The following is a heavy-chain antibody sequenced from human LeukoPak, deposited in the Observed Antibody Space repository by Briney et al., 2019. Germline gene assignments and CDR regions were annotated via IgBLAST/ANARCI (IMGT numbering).Heavy chain of an antibody. CDR1: GGSISSYY. CDR3: ARVRGSLDYFDY. CDR2: IYYSGST. D-gene: IGHD1-1*01. J-gene: IGHJ4*02. V-gene: IGHV4-59*01. Sequence: ASETLSLTCTVSGGSISSYYWSWIRQPPGKGLEWVGYIYYSGSTNYNPSLKSRVTISVDTSKNQFSLKLSSVTAADTAVYYCARVRGSLDYFDYWGQGTLVTVSS.